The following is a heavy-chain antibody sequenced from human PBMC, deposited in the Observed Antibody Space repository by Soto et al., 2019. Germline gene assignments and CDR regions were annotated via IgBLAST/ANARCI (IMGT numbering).Heavy chain of an antibody. V-gene: IGHV4-4*02. D-gene: IGHD1-26*01. CDR1: GASIRSNNR. Sequence: QVQLQESGPGLVKPSGTLSLTCAVSGASIRSNNRWSWVRQTPGKGLEWIGDIFHSGSTNYNPSLKTRLTISVDKSKNQFSLKLSSVTAADTAVYYCARVYSGSYSDSWGRGTLVTVSS. J-gene: IGHJ4*02. CDR3: ARVYSGSYSDS. CDR2: IFHSGST.